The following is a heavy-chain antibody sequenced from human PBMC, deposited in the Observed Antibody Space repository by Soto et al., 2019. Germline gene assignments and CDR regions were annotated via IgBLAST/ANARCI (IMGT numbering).Heavy chain of an antibody. Sequence: SETLSLTCTISGASISSYYWSWIRQPPGKGLEWIGYIYYSGSTNYNPSLKSRVTISVDTSKNQFSLKLSSVTAADTAEYYCARPHGGSSGWDNWFDPWGQGTLVTVS. V-gene: IGHV4-59*01. J-gene: IGHJ5*02. CDR2: IYYSGST. D-gene: IGHD6-25*01. CDR3: ARPHGGSSGWDNWFDP. CDR1: GASISSYY.